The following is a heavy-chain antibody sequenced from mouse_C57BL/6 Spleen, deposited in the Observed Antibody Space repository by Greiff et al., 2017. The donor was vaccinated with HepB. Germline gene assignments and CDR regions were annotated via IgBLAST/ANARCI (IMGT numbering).Heavy chain of an antibody. Sequence: QVQLQQPGAELVRPGSSVKLSCKASGYTFTSYWMDWVKQRPGQGLEWIGNIYPSDSETHYNQKFKDKATLTVDKSSSTAYMQLSSLTSEDSAVYYCARWRLLRGFDYWGQGTTLTVSS. D-gene: IGHD2-3*01. CDR2: IYPSDSET. CDR1: GYTFTSYW. J-gene: IGHJ2*01. V-gene: IGHV1-61*01. CDR3: ARWRLLRGFDY.